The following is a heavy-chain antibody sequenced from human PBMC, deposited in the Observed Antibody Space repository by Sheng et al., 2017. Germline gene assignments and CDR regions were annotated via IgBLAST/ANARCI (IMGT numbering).Heavy chain of an antibody. J-gene: IGHJ4*02. CDR2: ISDTGLTI. CDR1: GFTFSSFE. CDR3: ARDYRSYGEFDY. D-gene: IGHD4-17*01. V-gene: IGHV3-48*03. Sequence: DVQLVESGGGLVQPGGSLRLSCAASGFTFSSFEINWVRQAPGKGLEWVSYISDTGLTIYSADSVKGRFTISRDNAKNLVHLQMDSLRAEDTAVYYCARDYRSYGEFDYWGQGTLVTVSS.